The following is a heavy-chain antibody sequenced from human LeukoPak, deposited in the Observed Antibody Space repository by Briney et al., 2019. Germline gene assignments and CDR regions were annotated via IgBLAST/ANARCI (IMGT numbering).Heavy chain of an antibody. Sequence: ASVKVPCKASGYSFNNYYVHCVRQAPGQGLEWVGVINPRDGGTISAQKLQDRVALTRDTSTSTVYLEVSSLKSDDTAVYYCARGPLLGYDTNDSGFDIWGQGTLVIVSS. D-gene: IGHD3-22*01. CDR1: GYSFNNYY. V-gene: IGHV1-46*02. CDR3: ARGPLLGYDTNDSGFDI. J-gene: IGHJ3*02. CDR2: INPRDGGT.